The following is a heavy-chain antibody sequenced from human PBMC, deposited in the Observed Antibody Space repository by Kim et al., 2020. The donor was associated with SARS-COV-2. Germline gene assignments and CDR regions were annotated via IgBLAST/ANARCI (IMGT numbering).Heavy chain of an antibody. V-gene: IGHV5-10-1*01. CDR3: ARHSLPANWFDP. J-gene: IGHJ5*02. D-gene: IGHD6-13*01. Sequence: SPSFQGHVTISADKSISTAYLQWSSLKASDTAMYYCARHSLPANWFDPWGQGTLVTVSS.